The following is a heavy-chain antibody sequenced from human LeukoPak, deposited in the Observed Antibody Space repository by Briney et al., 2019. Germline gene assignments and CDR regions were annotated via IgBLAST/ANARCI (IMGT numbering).Heavy chain of an antibody. CDR2: ISGSGGST. J-gene: IGHJ6*03. D-gene: IGHD2-2*01. Sequence: PGGSLRLSCAASGFTFSSYAMSWVRQAPGKGLEWVSAISGSGGSTYYADSVKGRFTISRDNSKNTLYLQMNSLRAEDTAVYYCAKTSRIVVVPAAGYYYMDVWGKGTTVTVSS. CDR3: AKTSRIVVVPAAGYYYMDV. CDR1: GFTFSSYA. V-gene: IGHV3-23*01.